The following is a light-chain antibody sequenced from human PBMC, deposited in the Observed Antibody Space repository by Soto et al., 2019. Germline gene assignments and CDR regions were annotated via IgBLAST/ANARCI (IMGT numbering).Light chain of an antibody. J-gene: IGKJ5*01. CDR1: QSVGSNY. V-gene: IGKV3-20*01. CDR2: GAS. Sequence: EIVLTQSPGTLSLSPGERATLSCRATQSVGSNYLAWYQQKPGQSPRLLIYGASSRATGIPDRFSGSGSGTDFTLTISRLEPEDFAVYYCQQYGSSPITFGQGTRLEI. CDR3: QQYGSSPIT.